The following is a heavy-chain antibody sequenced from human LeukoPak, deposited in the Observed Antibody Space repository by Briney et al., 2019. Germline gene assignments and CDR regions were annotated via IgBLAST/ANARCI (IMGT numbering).Heavy chain of an antibody. Sequence: GGSLRLSCAASGFTFSSYAMHWVRQAPGKGLEWVAVISYDGSNKYYADSVKGRFTISRDNSKNTLYLQMNSLRAEDTAVYYCARDIAVAGTLAYYYGVDVWGQGTTVTVSS. CDR3: ARDIAVAGTLAYYYGVDV. CDR2: ISYDGSNK. D-gene: IGHD6-19*01. J-gene: IGHJ6*02. V-gene: IGHV3-30*04. CDR1: GFTFSSYA.